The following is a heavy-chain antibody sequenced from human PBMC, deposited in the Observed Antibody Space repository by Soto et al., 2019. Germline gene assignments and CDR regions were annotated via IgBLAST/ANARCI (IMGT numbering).Heavy chain of an antibody. Sequence: QVQLVQSGAEVKKPGSSVKVSCKASGGTFSSYAISWVRQAPGQGLEWMGGIIPIFGTANYTQKFQGRVTITADESTSTAYMGLSSLRSEDTAVYYCARGRYYYGSGSYDIGHYYYYGMDVWGQGTTVTVSS. CDR1: GGTFSSYA. V-gene: IGHV1-69*01. D-gene: IGHD3-10*01. CDR3: ARGRYYYGSGSYDIGHYYYYGMDV. J-gene: IGHJ6*02. CDR2: IIPIFGTA.